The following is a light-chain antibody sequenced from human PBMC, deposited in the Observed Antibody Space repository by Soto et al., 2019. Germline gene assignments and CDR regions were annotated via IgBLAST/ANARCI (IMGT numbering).Light chain of an antibody. CDR2: DVN. V-gene: IGLV2-14*01. CDR1: SSDFGDSTY. Sequence: QSALTQPASVSGSPGQSITVSCTGTSSDFGDSTYVSWYQQHPGKAPRLIIYDVNNRPSGVAARFSASRSSNTASLTISGLQAEEEADYYCTSYTRSGLIVFGTGTKLTVL. CDR3: TSYTRSGLIV. J-gene: IGLJ1*01.